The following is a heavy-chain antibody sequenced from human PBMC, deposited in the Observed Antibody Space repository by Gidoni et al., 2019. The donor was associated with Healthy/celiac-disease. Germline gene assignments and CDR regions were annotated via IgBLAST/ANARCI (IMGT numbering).Heavy chain of an antibody. Sequence: QVQLVESGGGVVQPGRSLRLSCAASGFTFRSYAMHWVRQAPGKGLGWVAVISYDGSNKYYADSVKGRFTISRDNSKNTLYLQMNSLRAEDTAVYYCAREARWFGELLQLDHPCLDYWGQGTLVTVSS. J-gene: IGHJ4*02. CDR2: ISYDGSNK. V-gene: IGHV3-30*04. D-gene: IGHD3-10*01. CDR1: GFTFRSYA. CDR3: AREARWFGELLQLDHPCLDY.